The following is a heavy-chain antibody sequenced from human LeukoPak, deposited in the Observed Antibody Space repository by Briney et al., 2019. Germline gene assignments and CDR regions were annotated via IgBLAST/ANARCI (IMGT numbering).Heavy chain of an antibody. Sequence: GGSLRLSCAASGFTFSSYWMSWVRQAPGQGLDWVSILYSGGSAFYSDSVKGRFSISRDNSRSTLFLQLNSLRVEDTAVYYCARHTFTLSRPLDSWGQGTLVTVS. CDR2: LYSGGSA. CDR3: ARHTFTLSRPLDS. V-gene: IGHV3-66*04. D-gene: IGHD3-22*01. J-gene: IGHJ4*02. CDR1: GFTFSSYW.